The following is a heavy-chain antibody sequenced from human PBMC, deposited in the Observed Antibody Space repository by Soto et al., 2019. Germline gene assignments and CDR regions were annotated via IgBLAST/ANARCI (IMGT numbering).Heavy chain of an antibody. CDR3: ARERLRYYDSSGIAFDY. CDR2: IIPIFGTA. D-gene: IGHD3-22*01. Sequence: ASVKVSCKASGGTFSSYAISWVRQAPGQGLEWMGGIIPIFGTANYAQKFQGRVTITADESTSTAYMELSSLRSEDTAVYYCARERLRYYDSSGIAFDYWGQGTLVTVSS. CDR1: GGTFSSYA. V-gene: IGHV1-69*13. J-gene: IGHJ4*02.